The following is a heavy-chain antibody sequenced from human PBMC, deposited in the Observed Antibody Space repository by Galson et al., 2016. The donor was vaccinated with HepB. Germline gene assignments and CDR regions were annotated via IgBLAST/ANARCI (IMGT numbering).Heavy chain of an antibody. Sequence: TLSLTCIVSGDSSSSGTYYWSWIRQSAGKGLEWIGRIYPSGTTNYNPSLKSRVTISLDTSNNQFSLKLDSVTAADTAVYYCARDFTYWGPGPLVTVSS. CDR1: GDSSSSGTYY. J-gene: IGHJ4*02. V-gene: IGHV4-61*02. CDR2: IYPSGTT. CDR3: ARDFTY.